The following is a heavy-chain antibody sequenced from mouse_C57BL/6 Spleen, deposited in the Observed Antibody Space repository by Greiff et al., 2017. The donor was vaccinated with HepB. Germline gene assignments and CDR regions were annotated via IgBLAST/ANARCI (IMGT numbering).Heavy chain of an antibody. CDR3: ARPGRRIYYDHAWFAY. CDR1: GYTFTDYN. V-gene: IGHV1-18*01. Sequence: VQLQQSGPELVKPGASVKIPCKASGYTFTDYNMDWVKQSHGKSLEWIGDINPNNGGTIYNQKFKGKATLTVDKSSSTAYMELRSLTSEDTAVYYCARPGRRIYYDHAWFAYWGQGTLVTVSA. J-gene: IGHJ3*01. CDR2: INPNNGGT. D-gene: IGHD2-4*01.